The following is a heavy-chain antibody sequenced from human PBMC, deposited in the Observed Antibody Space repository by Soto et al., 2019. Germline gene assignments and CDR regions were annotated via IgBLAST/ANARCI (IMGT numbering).Heavy chain of an antibody. Sequence: SETLSLTCAVSGGSISSGGYSWSWIRQPPGKGLEWIGHIYHSGRTYYNPSLKSRVSISIDTSKNQFSLHLSSVTAADTAVYYCARWVEVSLDYFDSWGQGNPVTVSS. D-gene: IGHD2-15*01. V-gene: IGHV4-30-2*05. CDR2: IYHSGRT. CDR1: GGSISSGGYS. J-gene: IGHJ4*02. CDR3: ARWVEVSLDYFDS.